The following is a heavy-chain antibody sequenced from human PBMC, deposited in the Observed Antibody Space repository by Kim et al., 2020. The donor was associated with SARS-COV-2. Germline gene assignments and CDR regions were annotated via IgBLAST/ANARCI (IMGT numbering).Heavy chain of an antibody. Sequence: ASVKVSCKASGYTFTSYAMNWVRQAPGQGLEWMGWINTNTGNPTYAQGFTGRFVFSLDTSVSTAYLQISRLKAEDTAVYYCARGGYCSSTSCRYYYYYMEAWGKGSTVTVSS. J-gene: IGHJ6*03. CDR2: INTNTGNP. CDR1: GYTFTSYA. D-gene: IGHD2-2*01. CDR3: ARGGYCSSTSCRYYYYYMEA. V-gene: IGHV7-4-1*02.